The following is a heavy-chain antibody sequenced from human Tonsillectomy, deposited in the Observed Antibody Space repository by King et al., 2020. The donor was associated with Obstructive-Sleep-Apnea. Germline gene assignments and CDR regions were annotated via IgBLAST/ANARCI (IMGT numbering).Heavy chain of an antibody. V-gene: IGHV1-69*01. CDR1: GGTFRSYT. J-gene: IGHJ4*02. CDR3: ARDSVTVTTKFDY. CDR2: IIPMFGTS. D-gene: IGHD1-7*01. Sequence: VQLVQSGAEVKKPGSSVKVSCKASGGTFRSYTISWVRQVPGQGLEWIGGIIPMFGTSNHARKFQGRVTITADESTSTAYMYLSSLRSEDTAVYYCARDSVTVTTKFDYWGQGTLVTVSS.